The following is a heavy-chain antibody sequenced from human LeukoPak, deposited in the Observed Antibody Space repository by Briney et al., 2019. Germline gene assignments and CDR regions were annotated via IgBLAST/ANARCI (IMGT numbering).Heavy chain of an antibody. D-gene: IGHD3-22*01. V-gene: IGHV4-4*07. CDR2: IYTSGGA. J-gene: IGHJ4*02. Sequence: SETLSLTCTVSGGSISKYYWSWIRQPAGKGLEWIGRIYTSGGANYNPSLKSRVTISVDTSKNQFSLKLSSVTAADTAVYYCARLPYYYDSSGQKLYYFDYWGQGTLVTVSS. CDR1: GGSISKYY. CDR3: ARLPYYYDSSGQKLYYFDY.